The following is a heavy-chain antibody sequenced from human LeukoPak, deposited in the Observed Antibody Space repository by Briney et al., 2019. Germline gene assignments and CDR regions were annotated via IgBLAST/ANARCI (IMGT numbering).Heavy chain of an antibody. CDR1: NDSMTTHF. J-gene: IGHJ4*01. CDR3: ARDIKGYYGRFDS. Sequence: SETLSLTCSVSNDSMTTHFWSWIRQPPGKGLEWIGYIYYSGSTNYNPSLRSRVTISQNTSKNQFSLKLTSVTAADTAVYYCARDIKGYYGRFDSWGQGKLVIVSA. CDR2: IYYSGST. D-gene: IGHD3-22*01. V-gene: IGHV4-59*11.